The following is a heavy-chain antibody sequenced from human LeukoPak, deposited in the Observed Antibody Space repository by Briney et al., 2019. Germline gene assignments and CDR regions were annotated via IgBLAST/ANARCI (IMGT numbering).Heavy chain of an antibody. J-gene: IGHJ4*02. V-gene: IGHV3-23*01. CDR1: EFTFSDYA. CDR2: ITGSGGST. Sequence: GGSLRLSCVASEFTFSDYAMSWVRQAQGKGLEWVSAITGSGGSTYYADSVKGRFTISRDNSKNTLYLQMNSLRADDTAVYYCAKGKDCWGQGTLVTVSS. CDR3: AKGKDC.